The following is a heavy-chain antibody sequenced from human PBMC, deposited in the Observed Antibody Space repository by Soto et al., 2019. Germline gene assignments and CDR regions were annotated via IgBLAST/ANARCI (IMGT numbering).Heavy chain of an antibody. V-gene: IGHV3-30-3*01. CDR3: ARVPYCSGGSCHQYFQH. J-gene: IGHJ1*01. Sequence: HPGGSLRLSCAASVFTFSSYAMDWVRQAPGKGLEWVAVISYDGSSKYYADSVKGRFTISRDNSKNTLYLQMNSLRAEDTAVYYCARVPYCSGGSCHQYFQHWGQGTLVTVSS. D-gene: IGHD2-15*01. CDR1: VFTFSSYA. CDR2: ISYDGSSK.